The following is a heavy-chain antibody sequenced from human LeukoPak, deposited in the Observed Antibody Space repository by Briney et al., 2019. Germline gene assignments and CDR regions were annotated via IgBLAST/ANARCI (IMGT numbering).Heavy chain of an antibody. CDR2: VYYSENT. CDR1: GGSISSYY. J-gene: IGHJ4*02. V-gene: IGHV4-59*01. CDR3: ARIVPYGFGYIDH. D-gene: IGHD6-6*01. Sequence: SETLSLTCTVSGGSISSYYWSWIRQPPGKGLEWIGHVYYSENTNYHPSLKSRVTISVDTSKNQCSLKLSSVTAADTAVYYCARIVPYGFGYIDHWGQGTLATVSS.